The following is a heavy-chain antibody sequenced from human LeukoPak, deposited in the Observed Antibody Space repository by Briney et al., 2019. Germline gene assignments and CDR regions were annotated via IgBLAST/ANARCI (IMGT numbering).Heavy chain of an antibody. CDR2: IYTSGST. J-gene: IGHJ3*02. CDR3: ARESTPTYYDYVWGSVDAFDI. D-gene: IGHD3-16*01. V-gene: IGHV4-4*07. Sequence: SETLSLTCTVSGGSISSYYWSWLRQPAGKGLEWFGRIYTSGSTNYNPSLKSRVTMSVDTSKNQFSLKLSSVTAADTAVYYCARESTPTYYDYVWGSVDAFDIWGQGTMVTVSS. CDR1: GGSISSYY.